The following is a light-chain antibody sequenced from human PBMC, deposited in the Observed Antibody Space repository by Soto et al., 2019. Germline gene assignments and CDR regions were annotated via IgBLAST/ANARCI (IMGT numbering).Light chain of an antibody. J-gene: IGKJ1*01. Sequence: VLTQTPLSSPVTLGQPASISCKSSQSLVHSDGNTYLSWVQQRPGQPPRLLIYQVSNRFSGVPDRLSGSGAGTDFTLKISRVEAEDVGVYSCIQFSHFPRTFGQGTKVEIK. CDR1: QSLVHSDGNTY. CDR3: IQFSHFPRT. CDR2: QVS. V-gene: IGKV2-24*01.